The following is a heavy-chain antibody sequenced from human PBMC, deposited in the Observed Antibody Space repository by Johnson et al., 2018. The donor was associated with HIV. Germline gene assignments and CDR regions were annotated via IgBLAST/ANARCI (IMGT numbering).Heavy chain of an antibody. CDR1: GFRFSTYA. Sequence: QVQLVESGGGVVQPGRSLRLSCAASGFRFSTYALHWVRQTPGKGLEWVALISDDGSKIYHADSVKGRFTISRDNSKNTLYLQMNSLRAEDTAVYYCARAYTYGAFDIWGQGTTVTISS. J-gene: IGHJ3*02. CDR3: ARAYTYGAFDI. D-gene: IGHD5-18*01. V-gene: IGHV3-30*04. CDR2: ISDDGSKI.